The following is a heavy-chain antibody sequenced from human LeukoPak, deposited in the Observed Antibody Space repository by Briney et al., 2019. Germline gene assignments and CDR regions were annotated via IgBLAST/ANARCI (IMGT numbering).Heavy chain of an antibody. CDR2: INPNSGGT. J-gene: IGHJ4*02. Sequence: ASVKVSCKASGYTFTGYYMHWVRQAPGQGLEWMGWINPNSGGTNYAQKFQGRVTMTRDTSISTAYMEPSRLRSDDTAVYYCAFGYSSGWDDFDYWGQGTLVTVSS. V-gene: IGHV1-2*02. D-gene: IGHD6-19*01. CDR3: AFGYSSGWDDFDY. CDR1: GYTFTGYY.